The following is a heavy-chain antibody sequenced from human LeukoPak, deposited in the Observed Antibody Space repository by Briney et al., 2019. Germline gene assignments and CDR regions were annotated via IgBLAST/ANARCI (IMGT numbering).Heavy chain of an antibody. CDR3: ARGLWFGDENPPYFDY. CDR2: IYHSGST. D-gene: IGHD3-10*01. Sequence: PSETLSLTCAVSGGSISSSYWWSWVRQPPGKGLEWIGEIYHSGSTNYNPSLRSRVTISVDTSRNQFSLKLSSVTAADTAVYYCARGLWFGDENPPYFDYWGQGILVTVSS. V-gene: IGHV4-4*02. J-gene: IGHJ4*02. CDR1: GGSISSSYW.